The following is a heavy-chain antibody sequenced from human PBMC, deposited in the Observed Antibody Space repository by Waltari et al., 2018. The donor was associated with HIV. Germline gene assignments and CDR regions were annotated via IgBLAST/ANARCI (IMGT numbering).Heavy chain of an antibody. CDR3: ARVRGPYDSSGYFQYYFDY. CDR2: IYYSGNT. V-gene: IGHV4-30-4*01. D-gene: IGHD3-22*01. CDR1: GGSISSGDYY. Sequence: QVQLQESGPGLVKPSQTLSLTCTVSGGSISSGDYYWSWIRQPPGKGLEWIGYIYYSGNTYSHPSLKSRVTISVDTSQNQFSLKLSSVTAADTAVYYCARVRGPYDSSGYFQYYFDYWGQGTLVTVSS. J-gene: IGHJ4*02.